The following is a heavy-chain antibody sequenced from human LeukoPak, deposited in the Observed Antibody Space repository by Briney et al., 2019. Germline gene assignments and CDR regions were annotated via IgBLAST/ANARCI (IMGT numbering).Heavy chain of an antibody. CDR1: GFTFSSYE. J-gene: IGHJ4*02. CDR3: ARGPGGHYYDSSGFDY. D-gene: IGHD3-22*01. CDR2: ISSSGSTI. V-gene: IGHV3-48*03. Sequence: PGGSLRLSCAASGFTFSSYEMNWVRQAPGKGLEWVSYISSSGSTIYYADSVKGRFTISRDNAKNSLYLQMNSLRAEDTAVYYCARGPGGHYYDSSGFDYWVQGTLVTVSS.